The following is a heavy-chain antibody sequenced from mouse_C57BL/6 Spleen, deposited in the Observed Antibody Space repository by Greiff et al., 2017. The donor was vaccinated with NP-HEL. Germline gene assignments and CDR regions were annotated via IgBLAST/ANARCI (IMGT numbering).Heavy chain of an antibody. Sequence: VKVVESGAELVRPGASVKLSCKASGYTFTDYYINWVKQRPGQGLEWIARIYPGSGNTYYNEKFKGKATLTAEKSSSTAYMQLSSLTSEDSAVYFCARPYSSGYVNYYAMDYWGQGTSVTVSS. J-gene: IGHJ4*01. D-gene: IGHD3-2*02. CDR1: GYTFTDYY. V-gene: IGHV1-76*01. CDR3: ARPYSSGYVNYYAMDY. CDR2: IYPGSGNT.